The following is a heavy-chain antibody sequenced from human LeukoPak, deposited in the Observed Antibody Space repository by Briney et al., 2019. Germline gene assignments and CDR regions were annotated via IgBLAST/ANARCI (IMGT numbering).Heavy chain of an antibody. CDR2: VTPSGDPT. D-gene: IGHD5-18*01. J-gene: IGHJ4*02. V-gene: IGHV3-23*01. Sequence: PGGSLRLSCAASGFTFSSYGMNWVRQAPGKGLEWVSGVTPSGDPTYCADSVEGRFIISRDNSKNTMYLQMNSLRAEDTGVYYCAKDSGWIQFIDWGQGTPVTVSS. CDR1: GFTFSSYG. CDR3: AKDSGWIQFID.